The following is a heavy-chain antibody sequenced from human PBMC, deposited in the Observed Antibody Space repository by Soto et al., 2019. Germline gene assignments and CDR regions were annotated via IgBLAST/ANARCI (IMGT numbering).Heavy chain of an antibody. CDR2: ISGFNGNT. CDR3: ARIRVSAGHESPDFDS. D-gene: IGHD3-16*01. V-gene: IGHV1-18*01. J-gene: IGHJ4*02. CDR1: GYTFNFYW. Sequence: ASVNVSCKPSGYTFNFYWITWVRQAPGQGLECMGWISGFNGNTNYAAYLQGRVTMTTHTSTITAFMELRGLRSYDTAVYYCARIRVSAGHESPDFDSCGRGGLVAVSS.